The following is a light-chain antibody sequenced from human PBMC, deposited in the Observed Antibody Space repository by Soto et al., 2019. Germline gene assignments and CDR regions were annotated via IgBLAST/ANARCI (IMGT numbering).Light chain of an antibody. CDR2: VAS. CDR1: QTVSSSY. V-gene: IGKV3-20*01. J-gene: IGKJ4*01. CDR3: QQYGISPLT. Sequence: EIVLTQSPGTLSLSPGERATLSCRASQTVSSSYLAWYRQKPGQAPRLLIYVASSRATGIPDRFSGSGSGTDFTLTISRLDPEDFAVYYCQQYGISPLTFGGGTKVEIK.